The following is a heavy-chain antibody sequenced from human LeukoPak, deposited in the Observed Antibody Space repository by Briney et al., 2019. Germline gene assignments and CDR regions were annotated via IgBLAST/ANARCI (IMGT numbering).Heavy chain of an antibody. CDR3: AKGGSGSYYDFDY. V-gene: IGHV3-9*01. D-gene: IGHD3-10*01. J-gene: IGHJ4*02. CDR1: GFTFDDYA. CDR2: ISWNGGSI. Sequence: GGSLRLSCAASGFTFDDYAMHWVRQAPGNGLEWVSGISWNGGSIGYADSVKGRFTISRDNAKNSLYLEMNSLRAEDTALYYCAKGGSGSYYDFDYWGQGTLVTVSS.